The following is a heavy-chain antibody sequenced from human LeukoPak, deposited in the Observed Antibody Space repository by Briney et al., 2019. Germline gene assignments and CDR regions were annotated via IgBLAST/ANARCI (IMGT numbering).Heavy chain of an antibody. Sequence: GGSLRLSCAAPRFCFSDTYMCWVRQAPGKGLEWISYISGNSGYTKYADSVKGRFTIYRDNARKSLYLQMNNVTADDTAGYYCCRQYWYLWGQGTLVTVSS. CDR2: ISGNSGYT. CDR1: RFCFSDTY. CDR3: CRQYWYL. V-gene: IGHV3-11*03. J-gene: IGHJ4*02. D-gene: IGHD2/OR15-2a*01.